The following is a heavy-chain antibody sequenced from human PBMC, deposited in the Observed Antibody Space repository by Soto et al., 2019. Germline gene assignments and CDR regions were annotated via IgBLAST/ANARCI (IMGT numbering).Heavy chain of an antibody. Sequence: SETLSLTCTVSGGSISSYYWSWIRQPPGKGLEWIGYIYYSGSTNYNPSLKSRVTISVDTSKNQFSLKLSSVTAADTAVYYCARMVVVAATRRFDAFDTWGQGTMVTVSS. CDR1: GGSISSYY. V-gene: IGHV4-59*01. D-gene: IGHD2-15*01. J-gene: IGHJ3*02. CDR3: ARMVVVAATRRFDAFDT. CDR2: IYYSGST.